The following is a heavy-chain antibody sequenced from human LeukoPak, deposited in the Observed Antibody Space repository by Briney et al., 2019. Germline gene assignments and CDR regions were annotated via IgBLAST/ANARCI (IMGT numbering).Heavy chain of an antibody. D-gene: IGHD3-22*01. CDR2: IIPIFGTA. V-gene: IGHV1-69*13. CDR1: GGTFSSYA. CDR3: ARTGDSSGYYEEYFDY. J-gene: IGHJ4*02. Sequence: GASVKVSCKASGGTFSSYAISWVRQAPGQGLEWMGGIIPIFGTANYAQKFQGRVTITADESTSTAYMELSSLRSEDTAVYYCARTGDSSGYYEEYFDYWGQGTLVTVSP.